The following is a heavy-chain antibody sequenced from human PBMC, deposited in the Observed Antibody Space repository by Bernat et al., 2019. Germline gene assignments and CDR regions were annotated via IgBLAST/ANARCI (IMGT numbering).Heavy chain of an antibody. V-gene: IGHV3-30*18. CDR3: AKEKKEWNPWDY. D-gene: IGHD3-3*01. J-gene: IGHJ4*02. CDR1: GFTFSTYG. Sequence: QVQLVESGGGVVQPGRSLRLSCAASGFTFSTYGVHWVRQAPAKGLEWVAVISNDGNNKNYADSVKGRFAIFRDNSQNTLYLQMNSLSGEDTAVYYCAKEKKEWNPWDYWGQGSLVTVSS. CDR2: ISNDGNNK.